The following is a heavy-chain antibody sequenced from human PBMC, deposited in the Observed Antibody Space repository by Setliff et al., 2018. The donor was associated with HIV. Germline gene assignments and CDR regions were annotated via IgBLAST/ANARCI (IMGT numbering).Heavy chain of an antibody. CDR3: ASSRPPDDSSGYLDH. CDR1: GFTFSNSW. Sequence: GGSLRLSCAASGFTFSNSWMTWVRQAPGKGLEWVANIKKDGSDKFYVDSVKGRFATSRDNAKNSLNLEMNSLRAEDTAIYYCASSRPPDDSSGYLDHWGQGTLVTVSS. CDR2: IKKDGSDK. V-gene: IGHV3-7*03. J-gene: IGHJ4*01. D-gene: IGHD3-22*01.